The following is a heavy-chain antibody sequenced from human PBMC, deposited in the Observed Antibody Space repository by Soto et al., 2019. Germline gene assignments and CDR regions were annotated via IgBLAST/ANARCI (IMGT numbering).Heavy chain of an antibody. CDR3: ARASPYSPPYYYYYYMDV. CDR2: ISSSSSTI. Sequence: GGSLRLSCAASGFTFSSYSMNWVRQAPGKGLEWVSYISSSSSTIYYADSVKGRFTISRDNAKNSLYLQMNSLRAEDTAVYYCARASPYSPPYYYYYYMDVWGKGTTVTVSS. CDR1: GFTFSSYS. D-gene: IGHD5-18*01. V-gene: IGHV3-48*01. J-gene: IGHJ6*03.